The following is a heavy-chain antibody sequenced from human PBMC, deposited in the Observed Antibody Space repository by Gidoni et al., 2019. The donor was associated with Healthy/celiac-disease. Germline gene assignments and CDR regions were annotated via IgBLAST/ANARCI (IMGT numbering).Heavy chain of an antibody. J-gene: IGHJ3*02. D-gene: IGHD4-17*01. Sequence: EVQLVESGGGLVKPGGSLRLTCAASGFTVSRHYMSWVRQAPGKGLDWVSVIYSGGSTYYADSVKGRFTISRDNSKNTLYLQMNSLRAEDTAVYYCARDLLRSDAFDICGQGTMVTVSS. CDR3: ARDLLRSDAFDI. CDR2: IYSGGST. V-gene: IGHV3-66*01. CDR1: GFTVSRHY.